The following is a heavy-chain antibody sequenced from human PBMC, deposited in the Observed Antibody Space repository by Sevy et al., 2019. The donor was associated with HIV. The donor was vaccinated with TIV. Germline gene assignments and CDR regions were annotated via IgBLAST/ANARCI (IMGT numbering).Heavy chain of an antibody. CDR2: FDPEDGEI. V-gene: IGHV1-24*01. CDR1: GYTLTKLS. Sequence: ASVKVSCKDSGYTLTKLSMHWVRQAPGKGLEWMGSFDPEDGEILYAQKFQGRVTMTEDTSTDTAYMELRSLRSEDTAVYYCATTKDYYDSSGSPFDYWGQGTLVTVSS. CDR3: ATTKDYYDSSGSPFDY. J-gene: IGHJ4*02. D-gene: IGHD3-22*01.